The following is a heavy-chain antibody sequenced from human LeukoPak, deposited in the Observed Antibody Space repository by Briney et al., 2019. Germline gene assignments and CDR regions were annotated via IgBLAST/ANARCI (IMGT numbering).Heavy chain of an antibody. V-gene: IGHV4-38-2*01. D-gene: IGHD3-10*01. J-gene: IGHJ5*02. Sequence: TSETLSLTCAVSGYSISSGYYWGWIRQPPGKGLEWVGSIYHSGSTYYNRSLKSRVTISIHTSRNQFSLKLSSVTAADTAIYYCARVMVRGMGWFDPWGQGTLVTVSS. CDR3: ARVMVRGMGWFDP. CDR2: IYHSGST. CDR1: GYSISSGYY.